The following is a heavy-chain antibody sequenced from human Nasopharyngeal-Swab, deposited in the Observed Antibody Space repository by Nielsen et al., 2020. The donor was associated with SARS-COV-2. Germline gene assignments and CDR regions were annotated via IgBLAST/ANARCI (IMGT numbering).Heavy chain of an antibody. J-gene: IGHJ3*02. Sequence: GGSLRLSCAASGLTFRPHGMHRVRQAPGKGPEWVAVISYDGSNKYYADSVKGRFTISRDNSKNTLYLQMNSLRAEDTAVYYCAKNGGADIAVVPAAIVSSFDIWGQGTMVTVSS. CDR2: ISYDGSNK. CDR3: AKNGGADIAVVPAAIVSSFDI. D-gene: IGHD2-2*01. V-gene: IGHV3-30*18. CDR1: GLTFRPHG.